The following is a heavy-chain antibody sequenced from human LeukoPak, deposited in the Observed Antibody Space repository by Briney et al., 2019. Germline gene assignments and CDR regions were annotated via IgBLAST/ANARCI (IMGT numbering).Heavy chain of an antibody. CDR2: ISWDGGST. CDR3: AKDMGFSTSSSSGFDY. Sequence: PGGSLRLSCAASGFTFDDYTMHWVRQAPGKGLEWVSLISWDGGSTYYADSVKGRFTISRDNSKNSLYLQMNSLRTEDTALYYCAKDMGFSTSSSSGFDYWGQGTLVTVSS. V-gene: IGHV3-43*01. CDR1: GFTFDDYT. D-gene: IGHD6-6*01. J-gene: IGHJ4*02.